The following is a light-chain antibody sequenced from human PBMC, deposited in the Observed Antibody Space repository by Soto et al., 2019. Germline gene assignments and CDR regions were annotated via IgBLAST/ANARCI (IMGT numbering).Light chain of an antibody. CDR2: GAS. V-gene: IGKV3-20*01. CDR1: QSVSSSY. CDR3: QPRT. Sequence: EIVLTQSPGTLSLSPGERATLSCRASQSVSSSYLACYQQKPGQAPRLLIYGASSRATGIPDRFSGSGSGTDFTLTISRLEPEDFAVYYCQPRTFGQGTKVEIK. J-gene: IGKJ1*01.